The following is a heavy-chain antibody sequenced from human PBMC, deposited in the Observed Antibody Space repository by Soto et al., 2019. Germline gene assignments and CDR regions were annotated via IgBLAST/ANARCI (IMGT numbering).Heavy chain of an antibody. V-gene: IGHV1-69*06. Sequence: GASVKVSCKASGGTFSSYAISWVRQAPGQGLEWMGGIIPIFGTANYTQKFQGRVTITADKSTNTAYMELSSLRSEDTAVYYCAREDRCSSTSCYYNYYGMDVWGQGTTVTVSS. CDR3: AREDRCSSTSCYYNYYGMDV. D-gene: IGHD2-2*01. CDR1: GGTFSSYA. CDR2: IIPIFGTA. J-gene: IGHJ6*02.